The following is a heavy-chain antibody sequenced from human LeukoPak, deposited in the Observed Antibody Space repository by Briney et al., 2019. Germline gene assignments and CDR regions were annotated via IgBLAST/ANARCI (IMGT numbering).Heavy chain of an antibody. V-gene: IGHV3-74*01. Sequence: PGGSLRLSCAASGFTFSSYWMHWVRQAPGKGLVWVSRINSDGSSTSYADSVKGRFTISRDNAKNTLYLQMYSLRAEDTAVYYCARTTFYDILTGAPSAFDYWGQGTLVTVSS. CDR1: GFTFSSYW. J-gene: IGHJ4*02. CDR3: ARTTFYDILTGAPSAFDY. D-gene: IGHD3-9*01. CDR2: INSDGSST.